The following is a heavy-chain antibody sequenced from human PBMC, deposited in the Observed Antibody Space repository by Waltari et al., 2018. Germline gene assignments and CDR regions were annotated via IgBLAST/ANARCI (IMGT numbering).Heavy chain of an antibody. CDR2: XLPLLGVX. J-gene: IGHJ5*02. V-gene: IGHV1-69*01. CDR1: GGTFSSNA. Sequence: QXQLIQSGAEVKEPGSSVKVPCKVSGGTFSSNAFSWVRQVPGQGLEWMGGXLPLLGVXDYARXFQDXVMITADEVTKXAYMDLXXXTADDTAVYYCAKSPQXTTANWFDTXGQGXLVTVSS. CDR3: AKSPQXTTANWFDT.